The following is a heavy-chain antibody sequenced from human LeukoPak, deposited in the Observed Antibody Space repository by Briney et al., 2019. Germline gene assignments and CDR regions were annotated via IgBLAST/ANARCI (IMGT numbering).Heavy chain of an antibody. V-gene: IGHV3-48*02. J-gene: IGHJ5*02. CDR1: GFTFSSYN. D-gene: IGHD3-10*01. CDR2: ISSGGKSI. Sequence: PGGSLRLSCAASGFTFSSYNMNWVRQAPGKGLEWVSYISSGGKSIYYAGSVQGRFTISRDNAQNSLYLQMNSLRDEDTAVYYCARDLRGGQSAWGQGTLVTVSS. CDR3: ARDLRGGQSA.